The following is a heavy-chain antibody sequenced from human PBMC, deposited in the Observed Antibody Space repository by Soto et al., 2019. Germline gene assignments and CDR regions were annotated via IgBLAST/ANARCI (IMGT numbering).Heavy chain of an antibody. Sequence: QVQLQESGPGLVKPSETLSLACTVSAASVNSGSYYWNWLRQPPGKGLEWIGYIYYSGSTNYNPSLKSRVTISLDTSKNQFSLSLSSVTAADTAVYYCASSASYGTRVFDHWGQGTLVTVSS. V-gene: IGHV4-61*01. CDR2: IYYSGST. CDR3: ASSASYGTRVFDH. J-gene: IGHJ4*02. D-gene: IGHD5-18*01. CDR1: AASVNSGSYY.